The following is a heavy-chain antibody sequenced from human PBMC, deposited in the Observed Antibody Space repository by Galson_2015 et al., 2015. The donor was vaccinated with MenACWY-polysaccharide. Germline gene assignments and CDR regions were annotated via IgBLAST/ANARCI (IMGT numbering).Heavy chain of an antibody. V-gene: IGHV1-58*02. J-gene: IGHJ4*02. CDR2: IVVGSGNT. Sequence: SGFTFTSSAMQWVRQARGQRLEWIGWIVVGSGNTNYAQKFQERVTITRDMSTSTAYMELSSLRSEDTAVYYCAADSYDFWSGYRYFDYWGQGTLVTVSS. D-gene: IGHD3-3*01. CDR3: AADSYDFWSGYRYFDY. CDR1: GFTFTSSA.